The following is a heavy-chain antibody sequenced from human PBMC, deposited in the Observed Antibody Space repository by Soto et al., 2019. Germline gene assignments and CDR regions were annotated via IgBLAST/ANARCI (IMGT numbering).Heavy chain of an antibody. CDR3: ARMSYYYDSSGYYSGGFDP. CDR2: IDWDDDK. J-gene: IGHJ5*02. D-gene: IGHD3-22*01. V-gene: IGHV2-70*01. Sequence: SGPTLVNPTQTLTLTCTFSGFSLSTSGMCVSWIRQPPGKALEWLALIDWDDDKYYSTSLKTRLTISKDTSKNQVVLTMTNMDPVDTATYYCARMSYYYDSSGYYSGGFDPWGQGTLVTVSS. CDR1: GFSLSTSGMC.